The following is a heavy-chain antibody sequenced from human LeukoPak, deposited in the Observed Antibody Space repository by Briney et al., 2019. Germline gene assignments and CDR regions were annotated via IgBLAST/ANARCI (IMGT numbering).Heavy chain of an antibody. CDR1: GFTFSSYG. J-gene: IGHJ4*02. CDR2: MSGSGGST. V-gene: IGHV3-23*01. Sequence: GGTLRLSCAASGFTFSSYGMSWVRQAPGKGLEWVSGMSGSGGSTYYADSVKGRFTISRDNTKNTLYLQMNSLRAEDTALYYCAKSLHGSGSYYNYWGQGTLVTVSS. D-gene: IGHD3-10*01. CDR3: AKSLHGSGSYYNY.